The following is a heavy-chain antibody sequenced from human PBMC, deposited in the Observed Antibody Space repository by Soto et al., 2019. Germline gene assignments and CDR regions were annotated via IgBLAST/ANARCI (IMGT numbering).Heavy chain of an antibody. CDR2: IYYSGST. D-gene: IGHD3-10*01. Sequence: SETLSLTCTVSGGSISSYYWSWIRQPPGKGLEWIGYIYYSGSTNYNPSLKSRVTISVDTSKNQFSLKLSSVTAADTAVYYCARHRSEWFGESYNDYYYMDVWGKGTTVTVSS. CDR1: GGSISSYY. V-gene: IGHV4-59*08. J-gene: IGHJ6*03. CDR3: ARHRSEWFGESYNDYYYMDV.